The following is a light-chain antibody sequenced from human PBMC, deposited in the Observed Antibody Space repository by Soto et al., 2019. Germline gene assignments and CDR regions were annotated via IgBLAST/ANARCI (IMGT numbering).Light chain of an antibody. CDR3: CSYAGFRPYV. V-gene: IGLV2-23*01. CDR1: SSDVGSYNL. Sequence: QSVLTQPASVSGSPGHSITISCTGTSSDVGSYNLVSWYQHHPGKAPKLLIFEASKRPSGISHPFSSSKSDNTASLAISGLQAAEEADYYFCSYAGFRPYVFGTGTKLTVL. CDR2: EAS. J-gene: IGLJ1*01.